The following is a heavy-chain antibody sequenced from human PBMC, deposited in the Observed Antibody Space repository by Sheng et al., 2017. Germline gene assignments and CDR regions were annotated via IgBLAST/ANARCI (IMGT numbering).Heavy chain of an antibody. Sequence: EVRLVESGGGLIKPGESLRLSCAASGFSFSITWMSWVRQAPGKGLEWVGRIKSETDGGTTEYAAHVKGRFTISRDDAKNTLNLQMTGLTAEDTAIYYCARGRWLHSRSYYFDSWGQGTLVTVSS. J-gene: IGHJ4*02. D-gene: IGHD3-10*01. CDR2: IKSETDGGTT. CDR1: GFSFSITW. CDR3: ARGRWLHSRSYYFDS. V-gene: IGHV3-15*01.